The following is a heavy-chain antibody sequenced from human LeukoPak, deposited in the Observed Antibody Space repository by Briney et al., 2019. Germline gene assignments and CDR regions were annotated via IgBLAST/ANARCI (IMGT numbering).Heavy chain of an antibody. CDR3: ARDLPEDDRNSLDS. D-gene: IGHD3-22*01. CDR1: GGSVNGNC. CDR2: IHYSGLT. Sequence: SETLSLTCTVSGGSVNGNCWNWIRHPPGKGLEWIGFIHYSGLTVYSPSLQSRVPVSVDTSRNQFSLDLSSVTAADTALYCCARDLPEDDRNSLDSWGQGILVTVSS. J-gene: IGHJ4*02. V-gene: IGHV4-59*02.